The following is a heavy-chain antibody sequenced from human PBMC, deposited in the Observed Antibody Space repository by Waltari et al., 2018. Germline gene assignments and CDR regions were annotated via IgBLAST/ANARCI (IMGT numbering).Heavy chain of an antibody. Sequence: EVQLLESGGGLVQPGGSLRLSCAASGFTFSSYAMSWVRQAPGKGLEWVSAISGSGGSTYNADSVKGRLTISRENSKNTMYLTMNSLRAEDTAVYYCAKVSGGLLLGFYYFDYWGQGTLVTVSS. CDR3: AKVSGGLLLGFYYFDY. CDR1: GFTFSSYA. D-gene: IGHD2-15*01. CDR2: ISGSGGST. J-gene: IGHJ4*02. V-gene: IGHV3-23*01.